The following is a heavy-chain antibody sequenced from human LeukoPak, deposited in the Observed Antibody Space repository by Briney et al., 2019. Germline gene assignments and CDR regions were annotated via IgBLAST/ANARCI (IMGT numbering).Heavy chain of an antibody. Sequence: PSETLSLTCAVSGYSISSGYYWGWIRQPPGKGLEWIGSIYHSGSTYYNPSLKSRVTISVDTSKNQVSLKLSSVTAADTAVYYCAREWSDPSYCDYWGQGTLVTVSS. D-gene: IGHD2-15*01. J-gene: IGHJ4*02. CDR2: IYHSGST. CDR1: GYSISSGYY. CDR3: AREWSDPSYCDY. V-gene: IGHV4-38-2*02.